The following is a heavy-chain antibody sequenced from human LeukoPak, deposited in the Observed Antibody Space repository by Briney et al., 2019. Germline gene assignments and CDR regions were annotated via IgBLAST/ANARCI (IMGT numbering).Heavy chain of an antibody. CDR3: ARLGEDGWFDP. D-gene: IGHD3-16*01. CDR2: INPSGGST. Sequence: ASVKVSCKASGYTFTSYYMHWVRQAPGQGLEWMGIINPSGGSTSYAQKFQDRVTMTRDTSTSTVYMELSSLRSEDTAVYYCARLGEDGWFDPWGQGTLVTVSS. J-gene: IGHJ5*02. V-gene: IGHV1-46*01. CDR1: GYTFTSYY.